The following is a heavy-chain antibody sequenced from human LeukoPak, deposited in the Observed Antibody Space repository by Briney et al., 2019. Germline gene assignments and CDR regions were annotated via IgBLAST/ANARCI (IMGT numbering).Heavy chain of an antibody. CDR2: INHSGST. Sequence: SETLSLTCAVYGGSFSGYYWSWIRQPPGKGLEWIGEINHSGSTNYNPSLKSRVTISVDTSKNQFSLKLSSVTAADTAVYYCATHDLAYCGGDCYSSWGQGTLVTVSS. J-gene: IGHJ1*01. CDR1: GGSFSGYY. V-gene: IGHV4-34*01. CDR3: ATHDLAYCGGDCYSS. D-gene: IGHD2-21*02.